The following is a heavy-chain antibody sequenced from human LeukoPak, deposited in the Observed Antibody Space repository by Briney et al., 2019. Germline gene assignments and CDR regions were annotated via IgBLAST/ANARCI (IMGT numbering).Heavy chain of an antibody. CDR1: GGSISSGGYY. V-gene: IGHV4-31*03. CDR2: IYYSGST. J-gene: IGHJ5*02. CDR3: ARGLSRGSSRNNWFDP. Sequence: SQTLSLTCTVSGGSISSGGYYWSWIRQHPGKGLDWIGYIYYSGSTYYNPSLKSRVTISVDTSKNQFSLKLSSVTAADTAVYYCARGLSRGSSRNNWFDPWGQGTLVTVSS. D-gene: IGHD2-15*01.